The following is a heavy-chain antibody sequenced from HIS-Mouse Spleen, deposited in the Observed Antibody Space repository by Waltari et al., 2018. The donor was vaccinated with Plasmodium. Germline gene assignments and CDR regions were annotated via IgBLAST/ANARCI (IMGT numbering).Heavy chain of an antibody. Sequence: QLQLQESGPGLVKPSETLSLTCTVSGGSISSSSYYWGWIRQPPGKGLEWIGSIYYSGSTYYKPALKSRGNISVDTSKNQFSLKLSSVTAADTAVYYWARDRITGTSYFDYWGQGTLVTVSS. CDR2: IYYSGST. CDR3: ARDRITGTSYFDY. CDR1: GGSISSSSYY. D-gene: IGHD1-7*01. V-gene: IGHV4-39*07. J-gene: IGHJ4*02.